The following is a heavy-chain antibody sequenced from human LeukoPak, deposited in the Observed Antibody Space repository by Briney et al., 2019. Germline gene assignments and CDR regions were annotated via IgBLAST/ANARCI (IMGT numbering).Heavy chain of an antibody. D-gene: IGHD3-10*01. Sequence: GGSLRLSCAASGFSVSKNYMSWVRQAPGKGLEWVSVIYSAGKTHYADSVKGRFNISRDNSKNTLYLQMNSLRAEDTAVYYCARDTYYGSGSYYRYTFDSWGQGTMVTVSS. J-gene: IGHJ4*02. CDR2: IYSAGKT. CDR1: GFSVSKNY. CDR3: ARDTYYGSGSYYRYTFDS. V-gene: IGHV3-53*01.